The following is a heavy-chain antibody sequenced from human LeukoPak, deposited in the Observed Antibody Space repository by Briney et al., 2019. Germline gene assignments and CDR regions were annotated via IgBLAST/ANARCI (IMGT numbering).Heavy chain of an antibody. D-gene: IGHD4-23*01. CDR3: AKGGDRWSLDY. CDR1: GFTFSSYG. V-gene: IGHV3-30*18. J-gene: IGHJ4*02. CDR2: ISYDGSNK. Sequence: PGGSLRLSCAASGFTFSSYGMHWVRQAPGKGLEWVAVISYDGSNKYYADSVKGRFTISRDSSKNTLYLQMNSLRAEDTAVYYCAKGGDRWSLDYWGQGTLVTVSS.